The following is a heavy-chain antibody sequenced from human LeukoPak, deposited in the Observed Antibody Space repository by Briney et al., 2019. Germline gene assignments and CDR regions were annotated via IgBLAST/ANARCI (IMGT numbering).Heavy chain of an antibody. CDR2: ISAYNGNT. J-gene: IGHJ4*02. CDR3: ARGGFRSGYGTLYYFDY. D-gene: IGHD5-12*01. CDR1: GYTFTSYG. V-gene: IGHV1-18*01. Sequence: DSVKVSCKASGYTFTSYGISWVRQAPGQGLEWMGWISAYNGNTNYAQKLQGRVTMTTDTSTSTAYMELRSLRSDDTAVYYCARGGFRSGYGTLYYFDYWGQGTLVTVSS.